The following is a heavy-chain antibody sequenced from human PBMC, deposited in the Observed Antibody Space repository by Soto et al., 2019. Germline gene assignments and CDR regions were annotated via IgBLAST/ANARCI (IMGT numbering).Heavy chain of an antibody. CDR2: ISYDGSNK. V-gene: IGHV3-30-3*01. Sequence: QVQLVESGGGVVQPGRSLRLSCAASGFTFSSYAMHWVRQAPGKGLEWVAVISYDGSNKYYADSVKGRFTISRDNSKNTLYLQMNSLRAEDTAVYYCARDGAFWQASAAYLDYWGQGTLVTVSS. CDR3: ARDGAFWQASAAYLDY. J-gene: IGHJ4*02. D-gene: IGHD6-13*01. CDR1: GFTFSSYA.